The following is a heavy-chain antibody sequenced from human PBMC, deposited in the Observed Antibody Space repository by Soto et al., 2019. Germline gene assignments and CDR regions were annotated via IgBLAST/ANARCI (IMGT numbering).Heavy chain of an antibody. CDR2: MNPNSGNT. Sequence: ASVKVSCKASGYTFTSYDINWVRQATGQGLEWMGWMNPNSGNTGYAQKFQGRVTMTRNTSISTAYMELSSQRSEETAVYYCARDRTAGPYYYYYMDVWGKGTTVTVSS. CDR3: ARDRTAGPYYYYYMDV. J-gene: IGHJ6*03. CDR1: GYTFTSYD. V-gene: IGHV1-8*01. D-gene: IGHD6-13*01.